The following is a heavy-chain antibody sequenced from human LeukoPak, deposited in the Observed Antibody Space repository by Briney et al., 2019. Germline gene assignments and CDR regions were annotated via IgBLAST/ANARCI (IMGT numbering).Heavy chain of an antibody. V-gene: IGHV4-59*01. J-gene: IGHJ3*02. Sequence: SETLSLTCTVSGGSINSYYWNWVRQPPGKGLEWIGYIYHSGSTNYNPSLKSRVTISLDTSKNQFSLKLTSVTAADTAIYYCARVGGMTTINNAAFDIWGQGTMVTVSS. CDR1: GGSINSYY. CDR3: ARVGGMTTINNAAFDI. CDR2: IYHSGST. D-gene: IGHD5-24*01.